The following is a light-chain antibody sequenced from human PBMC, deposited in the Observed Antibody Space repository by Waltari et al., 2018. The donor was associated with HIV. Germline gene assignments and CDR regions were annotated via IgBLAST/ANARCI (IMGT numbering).Light chain of an antibody. CDR2: RDT. J-gene: IGLJ2*01. CDR3: QSADSSGTYVI. CDR1: ALPKQY. Sequence: SYELTQSPSVSVSPGQTARITCSGDALPKQYTHWYQQKPGLAPVLGMYRDTERPSGIPERFSGSSSGTTCTLTISGVQAEDEADYYCQSADSSGTYVIFGGGTKVTVL. V-gene: IGLV3-25*03.